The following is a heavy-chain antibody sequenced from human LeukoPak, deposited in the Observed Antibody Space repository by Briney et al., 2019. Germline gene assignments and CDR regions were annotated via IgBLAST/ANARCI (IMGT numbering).Heavy chain of an antibody. J-gene: IGHJ4*02. CDR3: ARDRVWFGELDY. CDR2: ISYDGSNK. V-gene: IGHV3-30-3*01. D-gene: IGHD3-10*01. Sequence: GSLRLSCAASGFTFSSYAMHWVRQAPGKGLEWVAVISYDGSNKYYADSVKGRFTISRDNSKNTLYLQMNSLRAEDTAVYYCARDRVWFGELDYWGQGTLVTVSS. CDR1: GFTFSSYA.